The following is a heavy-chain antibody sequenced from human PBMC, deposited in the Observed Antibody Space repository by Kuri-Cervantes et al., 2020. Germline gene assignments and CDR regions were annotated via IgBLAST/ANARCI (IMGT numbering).Heavy chain of an antibody. D-gene: IGHD2-2*01. V-gene: IGHV3-30-3*01. Sequence: GGSLRLSCAASGFTFDDYAMHWVRQAPGKGLEWVAVTPYDGSNKYYADSVKGRFTISRDNSKNTLYLQMNSLRAEDTAVYYCARGGIVVVPAAMFLDYWGQGTMVTVSS. CDR3: ARGGIVVVPAAMFLDY. J-gene: IGHJ4*01. CDR2: TPYDGSNK. CDR1: GFTFDDYA.